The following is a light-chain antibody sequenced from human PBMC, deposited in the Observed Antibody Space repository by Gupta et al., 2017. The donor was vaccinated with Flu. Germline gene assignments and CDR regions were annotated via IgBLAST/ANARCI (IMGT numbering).Light chain of an antibody. Sequence: DIQMTQSPSTLSASVGDRVTVTCRASQTIRTWLAWYQQKPGKAPKLLIYKASTLETGVPSRFSGSGSETEFTLTISSLQPDDFATYYCQQYHSYSRTFGQGTKVEVK. V-gene: IGKV1-5*03. CDR3: QQYHSYSRT. J-gene: IGKJ1*01. CDR2: KAS. CDR1: QTIRTW.